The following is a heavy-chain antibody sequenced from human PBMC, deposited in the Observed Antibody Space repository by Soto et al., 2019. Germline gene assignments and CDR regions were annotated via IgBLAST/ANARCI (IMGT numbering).Heavy chain of an antibody. D-gene: IGHD1-7*01. Sequence: LPLTCDSCGGSDSSTIWASNQKRTTPSRGLEWLGRTYYRSRWYNDYAVSVRSRITVNPDTSKNQFSLQLTSVTPEDTAVYYCAGTTSHYWYYMDVWGQGSTVTVSS. CDR3: AGTTSHYWYYMDV. CDR1: GGSDSSTIWA. J-gene: IGHJ6*03. CDR2: TYYRSRWYN. V-gene: IGHV6-1*01.